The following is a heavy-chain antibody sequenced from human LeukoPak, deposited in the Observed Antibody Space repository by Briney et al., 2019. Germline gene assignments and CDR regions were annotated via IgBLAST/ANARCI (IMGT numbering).Heavy chain of an antibody. V-gene: IGHV1-2*06. CDR1: GYTFTGYY. CDR2: INPNSGGT. Sequence: ASVKVSCKASGYTFTGYYMHWVRQAPGQGLKWMGRINPNSGGTNYAQMFQGRVTMTRDTSSSTAYLELGRLRSDDTAGYYCARVSGYYYYFYYGGQGTLVSVS. CDR3: ARVSGYYYYFYY. J-gene: IGHJ4*02. D-gene: IGHD3-22*01.